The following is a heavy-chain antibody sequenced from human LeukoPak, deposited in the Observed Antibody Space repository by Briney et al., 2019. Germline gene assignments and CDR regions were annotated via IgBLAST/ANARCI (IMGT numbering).Heavy chain of an antibody. CDR1: GYTFTSYG. CDR2: ISPYNGNT. Sequence: GASVKVSCKTSGYTFTSYGISWVRQAPGQGLEWMGWISPYNGNTNYAQKFQGRVTMTTDTSTSIAYMELRSLRSDDTAVYYCARDVDGVPGNFDYWGQGTLVTVSS. CDR3: ARDVDGVPGNFDY. J-gene: IGHJ4*02. V-gene: IGHV1-18*01. D-gene: IGHD2-2*01.